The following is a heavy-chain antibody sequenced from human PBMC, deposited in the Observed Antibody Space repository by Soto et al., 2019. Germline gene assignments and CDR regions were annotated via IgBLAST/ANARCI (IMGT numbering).Heavy chain of an antibody. V-gene: IGHV3-48*02. CDR1: GESFSGYS. Sequence: ETLSLTCAVYGESFSGYSVNWVRQAPGKGLEWISYISSGSKTIYYAESVKGRFTVSRDNARNSQYLQMNSLRDEDTAVYYCAREDILGVRSFDYWGQGTLVTVSS. CDR3: AREDILGVRSFDY. J-gene: IGHJ4*02. CDR2: ISSGSKTI. D-gene: IGHD3-9*01.